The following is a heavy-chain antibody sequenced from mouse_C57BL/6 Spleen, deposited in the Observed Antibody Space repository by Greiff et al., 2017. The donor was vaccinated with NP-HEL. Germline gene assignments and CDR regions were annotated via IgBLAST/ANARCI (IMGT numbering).Heavy chain of an antibody. CDR3: ARGAMVTTEGFAY. J-gene: IGHJ3*01. D-gene: IGHD2-2*01. Sequence: QVQLQQPGAELVKPGASVKLSCKASGYTFTSYWMQWVKQRPGQGLEWIGEIDPSDSYTNYNQKFKGKATLTVATSSSTAYMQLSSLTSEDSAVYYGARGAMVTTEGFAYWGQGTLVTVSA. V-gene: IGHV1-50*01. CDR2: IDPSDSYT. CDR1: GYTFTSYW.